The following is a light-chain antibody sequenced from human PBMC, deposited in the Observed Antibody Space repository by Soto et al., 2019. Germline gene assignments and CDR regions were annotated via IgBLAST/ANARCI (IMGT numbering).Light chain of an antibody. CDR3: QKCNSAPFT. V-gene: IGKV1-27*01. Sequence: DIQMTQSPSSLSASVGDRVTITCRASQGISSYLAWYQQKPGKVPKLLIYSASTLQSGVPSRFSGSGSGTDFTLTISSLQPEDVTTYYCQKCNSAPFTFGPWTKVDIK. CDR2: SAS. CDR1: QGISSY. J-gene: IGKJ3*01.